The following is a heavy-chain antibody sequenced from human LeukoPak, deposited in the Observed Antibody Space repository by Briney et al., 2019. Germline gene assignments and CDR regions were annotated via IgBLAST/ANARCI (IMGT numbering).Heavy chain of an antibody. CDR1: GFTFSSYG. Sequence: PGGSLRLSCAASGFTFSSYGMHWVSQAPGKGLEWVAFIRYDGSNKYYADSVKGRFTISRDNSKNTLYLQMNSLRAEDTAVYYCAKLPDYDFWSGLERDYWGKGTLVTVSS. V-gene: IGHV3-30*02. D-gene: IGHD3-3*01. J-gene: IGHJ4*02. CDR2: IRYDGSNK. CDR3: AKLPDYDFWSGLERDY.